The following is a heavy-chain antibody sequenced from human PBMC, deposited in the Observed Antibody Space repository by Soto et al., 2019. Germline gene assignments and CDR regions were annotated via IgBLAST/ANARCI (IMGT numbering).Heavy chain of an antibody. CDR1: GSTFSHAW. CDR2: VKSKAAGGTT. CDR3: TTLGFDP. V-gene: IGHV3-15*01. J-gene: IGHJ5*02. Sequence: GGSLRLSCAASGSTFSHAWMSWVRQVPGKGLEWVARVKSKAAGGTTDYAAPVKGRFTISRDDSKNTLYLQVNSLKTDDTAVYYCTTLGFDPWGQGTLVTVSS.